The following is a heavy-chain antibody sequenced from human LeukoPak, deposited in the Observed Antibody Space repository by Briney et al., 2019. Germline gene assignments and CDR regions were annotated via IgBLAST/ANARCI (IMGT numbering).Heavy chain of an antibody. V-gene: IGHV3-43*01. D-gene: IGHD3-10*01. J-gene: IGHJ4*02. Sequence: GWSLRLSCAASGFTFHDYTMHWVRQAPGKGREWVSLISWDGGSTYYADSVKGRFTISRDNSKNSLYLQMNSLRTEDTALYYCAKGFYYYGSGSSHWGQGTLVSVSS. CDR1: GFTFHDYT. CDR3: AKGFYYYGSGSSH. CDR2: ISWDGGST.